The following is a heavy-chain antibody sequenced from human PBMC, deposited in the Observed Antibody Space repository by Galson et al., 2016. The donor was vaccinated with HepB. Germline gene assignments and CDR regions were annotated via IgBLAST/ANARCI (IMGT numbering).Heavy chain of an antibody. CDR3: AGLDLTGSYYFAMDV. D-gene: IGHD6-19*01. Sequence: SETLSLTCTVSGGSISSGDYYWNWIRQPPGKGLEWIGYIYYIGITNYNPSLKSRVTISVDTSKNQFSLKLSSVTAADTAVYYCAGLDLTGSYYFAMDVWGKGTTVTVSS. CDR1: GGSISSGDYY. J-gene: IGHJ6*04. V-gene: IGHV4-61*08. CDR2: IYYIGIT.